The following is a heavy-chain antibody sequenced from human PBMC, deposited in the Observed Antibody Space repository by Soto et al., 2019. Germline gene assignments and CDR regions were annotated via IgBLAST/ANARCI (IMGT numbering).Heavy chain of an antibody. Sequence: SETLSLTCTVSGGSISSYYWSWIRQPPGKGLEWIGYIYYSGSTNYNPSLKSRVTISVDTSKNQFSLKLSSVTAADTAGYYCARHDTYWVIFDYWGQGTLVTVSS. D-gene: IGHD2-21*01. CDR2: IYYSGST. CDR1: GGSISSYY. CDR3: ARHDTYWVIFDY. J-gene: IGHJ4*02. V-gene: IGHV4-59*08.